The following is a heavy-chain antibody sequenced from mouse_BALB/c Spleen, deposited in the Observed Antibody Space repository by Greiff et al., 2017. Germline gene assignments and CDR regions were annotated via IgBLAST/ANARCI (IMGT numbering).Heavy chain of an antibody. CDR3: EREGGDDVGYFDV. D-gene: IGHD2-12*01. V-gene: IGHV1S135*01. CDR2: IDPFNGGT. Sequence: VQLQQSGPELMKPGASVKISCKASGYSFTSYYMHWVKQSHGKSLEWIGYIDPFNGGTSYKQKFKGKATLTVDKSSSTAYMHLSSLTSEDSAVYYCEREGGDDVGYFDVWGAGTTVTVSS. J-gene: IGHJ1*01. CDR1: GYSFTSYY.